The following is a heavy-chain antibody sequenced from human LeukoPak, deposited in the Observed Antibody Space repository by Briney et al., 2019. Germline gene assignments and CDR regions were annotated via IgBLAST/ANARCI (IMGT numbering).Heavy chain of an antibody. J-gene: IGHJ3*02. Sequence: SVKVSCKASGGTFSSYDISWVRQAPGQGLEWMGRIIPIFGTANYAQKFQGRVTITTDESTSTAYMELSSLRSKDTAVYYCARTAYYDILTGPWGAFDIWGQGTMVTVSS. CDR2: IIPIFGTA. CDR1: GGTFSSYD. V-gene: IGHV1-69*05. CDR3: ARTAYYDILTGPWGAFDI. D-gene: IGHD3-9*01.